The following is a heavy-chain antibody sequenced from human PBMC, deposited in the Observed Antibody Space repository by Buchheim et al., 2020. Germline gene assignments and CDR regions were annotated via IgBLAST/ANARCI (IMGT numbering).Heavy chain of an antibody. J-gene: IGHJ6*02. D-gene: IGHD3-9*01. CDR3: ARDRAGDYDIMTGTYFYGMDV. Sequence: QVQLQESGPGLVKSSETLSLTCPVSGGSVDSRTYHWSWIRQAPGKGLEWIGHISYTGNTNYSPSLKSRATISIDTSKNQFSLKLTSATAADTAVYYCARDRAGDYDIMTGTYFYGMDVWGQGTT. CDR1: GGSVDSRTYH. CDR2: ISYTGNT. V-gene: IGHV4-61*01.